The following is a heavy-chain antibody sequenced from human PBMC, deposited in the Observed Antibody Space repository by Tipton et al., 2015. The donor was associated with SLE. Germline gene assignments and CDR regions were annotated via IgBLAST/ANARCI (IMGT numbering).Heavy chain of an antibody. J-gene: IGHJ6*02. CDR2: INHGGST. D-gene: IGHD2-2*01. Sequence: TLSLTCSIYGGSFGGYYWSWIRQPPGKGLEWIGEINHGGSTNYNPSLKSRVTITVDMSKNQFSLRLISVTAADTAVYYCARGCSSSTCEPFYFFGMDVWGQGTTVTVSS. CDR3: ARGCSSSTCEPFYFFGMDV. V-gene: IGHV4-34*01. CDR1: GGSFGGYY.